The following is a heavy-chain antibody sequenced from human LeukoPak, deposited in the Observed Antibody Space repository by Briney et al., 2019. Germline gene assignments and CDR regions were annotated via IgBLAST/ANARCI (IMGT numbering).Heavy chain of an antibody. Sequence: GGSLRLSCAASGFTFSSYWMSWVRQAPGKGLEWVANIKQDGREKYYVDSVKGRFTISRDNAKNSLYLQMNNLRAEDTAVYYCAKDQEPMTTVTPFDYWGQGTLVTVSS. CDR1: GFTFSSYW. J-gene: IGHJ4*02. CDR3: AKDQEPMTTVTPFDY. V-gene: IGHV3-7*03. D-gene: IGHD4-17*01. CDR2: IKQDGREK.